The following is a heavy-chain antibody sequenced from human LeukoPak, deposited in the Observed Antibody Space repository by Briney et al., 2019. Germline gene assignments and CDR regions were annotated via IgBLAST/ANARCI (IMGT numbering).Heavy chain of an antibody. V-gene: IGHV3-23*01. CDR3: AKASSLWFGELFDAFDI. CDR1: GFTFSSYA. D-gene: IGHD3-10*01. Sequence: GGSLRLSCAASGFTFSSYAMSWVRQAPGKGLEWVSAISGSGGSTYYADSVKGRFTISRDNSKNTLYLQMNSLRAEDTAVYYCAKASSLWFGELFDAFDIWGQGTMVTVSS. CDR2: ISGSGGST. J-gene: IGHJ3*02.